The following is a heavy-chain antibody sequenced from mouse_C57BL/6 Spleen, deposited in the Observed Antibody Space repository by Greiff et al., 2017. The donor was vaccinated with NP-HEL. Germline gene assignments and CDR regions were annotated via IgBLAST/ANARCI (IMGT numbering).Heavy chain of an antibody. V-gene: IGHV1-64*01. CDR3: ARFPLLTGSYFY. D-gene: IGHD4-1*01. CDR2: IHPNSGST. J-gene: IGHJ2*01. Sequence: QVQLQQPGAELVKPGASVKLSCKASGYTFTSYWMHWVKQRPGQGLEWIGMIHPNSGSTNYNEKFKSKATLTVDKSSSTAYMQRSSLTSEDSAVYYCARFPLLTGSYFYWGQGTTLTVSS. CDR1: GYTFTSYW.